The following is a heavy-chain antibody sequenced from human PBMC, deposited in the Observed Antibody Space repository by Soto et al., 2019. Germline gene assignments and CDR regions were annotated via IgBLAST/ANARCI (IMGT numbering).Heavy chain of an antibody. V-gene: IGHV3-73*01. CDR1: GFTFSGSA. Sequence: EVQLVESGGGLVQPGGSLTLSCAASGFTFSGSAMHWVRQASGKGLEWVGRIRSKANTYATAYGASVKGRFTISRDDSKNTAFLQMKNLKTEDTAVYYCNRIADSVTNVDQFDHWGQGTLVTVSS. CDR3: NRIADSVTNVDQFDH. D-gene: IGHD2-8*01. J-gene: IGHJ4*02. CDR2: IRSKANTYAT.